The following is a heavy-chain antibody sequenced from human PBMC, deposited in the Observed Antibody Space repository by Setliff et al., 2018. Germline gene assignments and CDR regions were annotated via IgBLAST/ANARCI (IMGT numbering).Heavy chain of an antibody. Sequence: SETLSLTCTVSGDSISSYYWSWIRQPPGKGLEWIGYIYYSGSTNYNPSLRSRVTISVDTSKNQFSLKLSSVTAADTAVYYCARDLGSSGWSYHDAFDIWGQGTMVTVSS. CDR3: ARDLGSSGWSYHDAFDI. J-gene: IGHJ3*02. CDR2: IYYSGST. CDR1: GDSISSYY. V-gene: IGHV4-59*01. D-gene: IGHD6-19*01.